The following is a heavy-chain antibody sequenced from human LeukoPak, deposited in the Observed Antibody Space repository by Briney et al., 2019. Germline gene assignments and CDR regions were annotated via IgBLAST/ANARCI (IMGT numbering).Heavy chain of an antibody. CDR1: GFTFGDYA. V-gene: IGHV3-49*05. J-gene: IGHJ4*02. CDR3: TRVRDYVWGSYRYFDY. Sequence: KSGGSLRLSCTASGFTFGDYAMSWFRQAPGKGLEWVGFIRSKAYGGTTEYAASVKGRFTISRDDSKSIAYLQMNSLKTEDTAVYYCTRVRDYVWGSYRYFDYWGQGTLVTVSS. D-gene: IGHD3-16*02. CDR2: IRSKAYGGTT.